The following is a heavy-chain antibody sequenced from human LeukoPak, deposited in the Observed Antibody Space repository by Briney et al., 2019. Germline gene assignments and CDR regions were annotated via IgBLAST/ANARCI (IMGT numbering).Heavy chain of an antibody. D-gene: IGHD3-9*01. Sequence: PSEALSLTCTVSGGSISRGGYYWSWIRQHPGKGLGWIGYIYYSGSTYYNPDLKSRVTISVDTSKNQFSLKLSSVTAADTAVYYCARAERWTILIDYWGQGTLVTVSS. CDR2: IYYSGST. CDR1: GGSISRGGYY. CDR3: ARAERWTILIDY. V-gene: IGHV4-31*03. J-gene: IGHJ4*02.